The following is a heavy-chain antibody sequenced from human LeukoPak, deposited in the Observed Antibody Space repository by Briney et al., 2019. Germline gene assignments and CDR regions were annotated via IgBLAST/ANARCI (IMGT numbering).Heavy chain of an antibody. CDR1: GFTFSTYG. V-gene: IGHV3-30*03. Sequence: GGSLRLSCAASGFTFSTYGTHWVRQAAGKGLEWVAVIANDGITTYYADSVKGRFTISRDTSRNTLYLQMNSLRAEDTAVYYCATVDLWFGELYSGVYWGQGTLVTVSS. CDR3: ATVDLWFGELYSGVY. CDR2: IANDGITT. D-gene: IGHD3-10*01. J-gene: IGHJ4*02.